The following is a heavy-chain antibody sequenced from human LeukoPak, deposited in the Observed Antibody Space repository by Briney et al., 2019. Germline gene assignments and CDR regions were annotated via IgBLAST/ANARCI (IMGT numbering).Heavy chain of an antibody. J-gene: IGHJ6*02. D-gene: IGHD6-19*01. CDR1: GGSISSYY. Sequence: YPSETLSLTCTVSGGSISSYYWSWIRQPPGKGLEWIGYIYYSGSTNYNPSLKSRVTISVDTSKNQFSLKLSSVTAADTAVYYCARSSGAPVSRSLASTTFYYYYGMDVWGQGTTVTVSS. V-gene: IGHV4-59*01. CDR3: ARSSGAPVSRSLASTTFYYYYGMDV. CDR2: IYYSGST.